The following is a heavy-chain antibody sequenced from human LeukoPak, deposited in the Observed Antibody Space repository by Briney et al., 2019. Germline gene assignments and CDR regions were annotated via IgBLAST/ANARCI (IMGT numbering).Heavy chain of an antibody. J-gene: IGHJ4*02. CDR2: VYYSGNT. V-gene: IGHV4-39*01. Sequence: SETLSLTCNVPGGSISTSSYYWGWIRQPPGKGPEWIGSVYYSGNTYYSPSLKSRVTISVDTSKNQFSLKLSAVTAADTAVYYCARRGGSKIDYWGQGTLVTVSS. D-gene: IGHD3-3*01. CDR3: ARRGGSKIDY. CDR1: GGSISTSSYY.